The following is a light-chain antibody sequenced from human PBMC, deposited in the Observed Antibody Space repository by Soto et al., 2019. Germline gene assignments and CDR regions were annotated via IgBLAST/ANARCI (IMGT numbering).Light chain of an antibody. CDR3: QSYDTSNVV. Sequence: NFMLTQPRSVSESPGKTVTISCTRSSCIIASKYVQWYQQRPGGHPTTVIFEDNTRPSGVPDRFSGSIDSSSNSASLTISGLTTEDEADYYCQSYDTSNVVFGGGTKLTVL. CDR2: EDN. CDR1: SCIIASKY. J-gene: IGLJ2*01. V-gene: IGLV6-57*01.